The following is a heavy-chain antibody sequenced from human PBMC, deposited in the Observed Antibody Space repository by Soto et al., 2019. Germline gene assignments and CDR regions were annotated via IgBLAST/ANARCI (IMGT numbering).Heavy chain of an antibody. V-gene: IGHV3-30-3*01. D-gene: IGHD3-22*01. CDR1: GFTFSGYA. CDR2: ISYDGSNK. Sequence: QVQLVESGGGVVQPGRSLRLSCAASGFTFSGYAMHWVRQAPGKGLEWVAVISYDGSNKYYADSVKGRFTISRDNSKNTLYLQMNSLRAEDTAVYYCARDTAHYYYASSGLGGVCFDYWGQGTLVTVSS. J-gene: IGHJ4*02. CDR3: ARDTAHYYYASSGLGGVCFDY.